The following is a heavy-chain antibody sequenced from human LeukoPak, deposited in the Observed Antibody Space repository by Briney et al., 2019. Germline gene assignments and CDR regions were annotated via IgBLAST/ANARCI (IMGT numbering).Heavy chain of an antibody. CDR3: VSGSLQSGYNFDY. CDR1: GFTFSNYW. D-gene: IGHD3-3*01. J-gene: IGHJ4*02. V-gene: IGHV3-74*01. CDR2: IKYDGSAT. Sequence: QSGGSLGLSCAASGFTFSNYWMHWIRHVPGKGLVWVSHIKYDGSATNYADSVKGRFTISRDNAKNTLYLQMNSLRAEDTAVYYCVSGSLQSGYNFDYWGQGALVTVSS.